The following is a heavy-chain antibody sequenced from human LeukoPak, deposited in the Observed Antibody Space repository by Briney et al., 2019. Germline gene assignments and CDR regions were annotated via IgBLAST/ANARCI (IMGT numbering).Heavy chain of an antibody. V-gene: IGHV1-69*13. CDR2: ITPLFGVA. CDR1: GGTFSSYD. J-gene: IGHJ4*02. D-gene: IGHD4-23*01. Sequence: GASVKVSCKASGGTFSSYDISWVRQASGQGLEWMGGITPLFGVANYAQKFQGRVTISAVESKSTAYMELRSLRSEDTAVYYCARGWLAETTVVTPYNYWGQGTLVTVSS. CDR3: ARGWLAETTVVTPYNY.